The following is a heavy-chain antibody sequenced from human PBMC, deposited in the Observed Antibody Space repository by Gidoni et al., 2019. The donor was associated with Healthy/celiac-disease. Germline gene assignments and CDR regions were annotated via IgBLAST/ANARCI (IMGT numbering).Heavy chain of an antibody. CDR3: ARLPCGGDCYPKSFWFDP. CDR2: ST. V-gene: IGHV4-39*01. J-gene: IGHJ5*02. D-gene: IGHD2-21*02. Sequence: STYYNPSLKSRVTISVDTSKNQFSLKLSSVTAADTAVYYCARLPCGGDCYPKSFWFDPWGQGTLVTVSS.